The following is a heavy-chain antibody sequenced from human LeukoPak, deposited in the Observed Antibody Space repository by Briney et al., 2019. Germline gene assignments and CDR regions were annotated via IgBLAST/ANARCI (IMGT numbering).Heavy chain of an antibody. CDR2: IYYSGST. CDR3: ARARVDTAMAEHFDY. J-gene: IGHJ4*02. V-gene: IGHV4-59*01. Sequence: PSETLSLTCTVSGGSISSYYWSWIRQPPGKGLEWIGYIYYSGSTNYNPSLKSRVTISVDTSKNQFSLKLSSVTAADTAVYYCARARVDTAMAEHFDYWGQGTLVTVSS. CDR1: GGSISSYY. D-gene: IGHD5-18*01.